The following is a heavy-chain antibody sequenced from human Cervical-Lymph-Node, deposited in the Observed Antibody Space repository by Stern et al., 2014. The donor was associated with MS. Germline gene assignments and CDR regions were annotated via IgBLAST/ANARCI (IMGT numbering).Heavy chain of an antibody. CDR1: GGSISTYY. Sequence: QLQLQESGPGLVRPSETLSLTCTVSGGSISTYYWSWIRQPPGRGLEWIGYIYYSGSTKYNPSLKSRVTISVDTSKKQFSMSITAAAAADTVLYCCTIVGVLGLPYYYNLDVWGQGTTVTVSS. D-gene: IGHD4/OR15-4a*01. V-gene: IGHV4-59*01. CDR2: IYYSGST. CDR3: TIVGVLGLPYYYNLDV. J-gene: IGHJ6*02.